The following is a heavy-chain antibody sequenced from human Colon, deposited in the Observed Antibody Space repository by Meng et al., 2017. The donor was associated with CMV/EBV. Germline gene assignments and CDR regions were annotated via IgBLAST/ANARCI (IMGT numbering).Heavy chain of an antibody. D-gene: IGHD3-22*01. CDR1: GFTMEDYA. J-gene: IGHJ4*02. V-gene: IGHV3-9*01. CDR2: ISWNSRKI. CDR3: AKDRSDSAFGYFDD. Sequence: GGSLRLSCTVSGFTMEDYAMHWVRQVPGKGLEWVASISWNSRKIGYAASVKGRFTISRDNAKNSLDLQLNSLRLDDTGLYYCAKDRSDSAFGYFDDWGQGTLVTVSS.